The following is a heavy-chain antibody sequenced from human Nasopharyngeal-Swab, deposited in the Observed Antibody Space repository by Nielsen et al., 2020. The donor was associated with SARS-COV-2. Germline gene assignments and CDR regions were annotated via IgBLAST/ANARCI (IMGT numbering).Heavy chain of an antibody. Sequence: SVKASCKASGYIFISYAMHWARQAPGQRLEWMGWINAGNGNTKYSQKFQGRVTITRDTSASTAYMELSSLRSEDTAVYYCARDRIDSGFDYWGQGTLVTVSS. CDR1: GYIFISYA. V-gene: IGHV1-3*01. CDR3: ARDRIDSGFDY. J-gene: IGHJ4*02. D-gene: IGHD3-10*01. CDR2: INAGNGNT.